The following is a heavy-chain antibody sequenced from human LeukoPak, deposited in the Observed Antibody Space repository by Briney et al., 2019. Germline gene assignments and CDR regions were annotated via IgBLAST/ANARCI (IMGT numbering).Heavy chain of an antibody. Sequence: ASVKVSCKASGGTFNSYAISWVRQAPGQGLEWMGGIIPIFGTASYAQKFQGRVTITADESTSTAYMELSSLRSEDTAVYYCARGCGGDRYGPYYYYYGMDVWGQGTPVTVSS. D-gene: IGHD2-21*02. V-gene: IGHV1-69*13. CDR2: IIPIFGTA. CDR3: ARGCGGDRYGPYYYYYGMDV. CDR1: GGTFNSYA. J-gene: IGHJ6*02.